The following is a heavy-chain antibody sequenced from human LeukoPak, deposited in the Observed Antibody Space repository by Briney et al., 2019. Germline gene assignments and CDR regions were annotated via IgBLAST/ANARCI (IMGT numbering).Heavy chain of an antibody. CDR2: ISGSGGST. CDR1: GFTFSSYA. D-gene: IGHD2-15*01. V-gene: IGHV3-23*01. J-gene: IGHJ4*02. Sequence: GGSLRLSCAASGFTFSSYAMSWVRQGPGEGLEWVSAISGSGGSTYYADAVKGRFTISRDNSKNTLYLQMHSLRAEDTAVYYCANDSFNVYCSGGSCDYFDYCGQGTLVTVSS. CDR3: ANDSFNVYCSGGSCDYFDY.